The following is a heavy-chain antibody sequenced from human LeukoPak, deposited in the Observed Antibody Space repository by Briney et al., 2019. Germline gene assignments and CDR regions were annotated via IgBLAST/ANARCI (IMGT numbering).Heavy chain of an antibody. V-gene: IGHV3-74*01. CDR3: ARGHHRITIFGVVTQRPYEVWYFDL. D-gene: IGHD3-3*01. CDR2: INSGGSST. CDR1: GFTFSGYW. J-gene: IGHJ2*01. Sequence: GGSLRLSCAASGFTFSGYWMHWVRQAPGKGLVWVSRINSGGSSTSYADSVKGRFTISRDNAKNTLYLQMNSLRAEDTAVYYCARGHHRITIFGVVTQRPYEVWYFDLWGRGTLVTVSS.